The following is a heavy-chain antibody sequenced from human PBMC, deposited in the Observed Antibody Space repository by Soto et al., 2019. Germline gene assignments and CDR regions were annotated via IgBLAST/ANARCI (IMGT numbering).Heavy chain of an antibody. Sequence: SVKVSCKASGGTFSSYAISWLRQAPGQGLEWMGGIIPIFGTANYAQKFQGRVTITADESTSTAYMELSSLRSEDTAVYYCARDRVVIPVYYYYGMDVWGQGTTVTVSS. D-gene: IGHD3-22*01. CDR2: IIPIFGTA. CDR1: GGTFSSYA. J-gene: IGHJ6*02. CDR3: ARDRVVIPVYYYYGMDV. V-gene: IGHV1-69*13.